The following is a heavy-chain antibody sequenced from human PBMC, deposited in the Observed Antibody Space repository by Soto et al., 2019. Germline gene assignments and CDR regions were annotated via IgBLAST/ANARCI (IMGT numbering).Heavy chain of an antibody. D-gene: IGHD3-16*02. J-gene: IGHJ4*02. CDR2: LSGSGGDT. V-gene: IGHV3-23*01. Sequence: EVQLLESGGDLVQPGGSLRLSCVASGFTFSSFAMSWVRQAPGKGLEWVSTLSGSGGDTYYADSVNGRFTISRDKSKNTLYVQMDRLRVEDTAVYYCAKRGGYDYVWKSYRPDYWGQGTLVTVSS. CDR3: AKRGGYDYVWKSYRPDY. CDR1: GFTFSSFA.